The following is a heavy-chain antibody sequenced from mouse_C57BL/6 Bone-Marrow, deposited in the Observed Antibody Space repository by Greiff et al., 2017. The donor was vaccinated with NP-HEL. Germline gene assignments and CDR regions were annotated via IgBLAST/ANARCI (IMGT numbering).Heavy chain of an antibody. CDR1: GYSFTGYY. CDR3: ASGLYYGSSYDYFDY. CDR2: INPSTGGT. V-gene: IGHV1-42*01. Sequence: EVQGVESGPELVKPGASVKISCKASGYSFTGYYMNWVKQSPEKSLEWIGEINPSTGGTTYNQKFKAKATLTVDKSSSTAYMQLKSLTSEDSAVYYCASGLYYGSSYDYFDYWGQGTTLTVSS. D-gene: IGHD1-1*01. J-gene: IGHJ2*01.